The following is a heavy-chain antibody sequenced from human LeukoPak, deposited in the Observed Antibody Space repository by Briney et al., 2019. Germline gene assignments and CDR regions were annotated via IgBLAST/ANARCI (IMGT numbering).Heavy chain of an antibody. CDR1: GGSISSSSYY. CDR2: IFYSGST. J-gene: IGHJ4*02. V-gene: IGHV4-39*07. D-gene: IGHD6-19*01. CDR3: ASSGWYQVVVY. Sequence: SETLSLTCTVSGGSISSSSYYWGWIRQPPGKGLEWIGSIFYSGSTYYNPSLKSRVTISVDTSKNQFSLKLSSVTAADTAVYYSASSGWYQVVVYWGQGTLVTVSS.